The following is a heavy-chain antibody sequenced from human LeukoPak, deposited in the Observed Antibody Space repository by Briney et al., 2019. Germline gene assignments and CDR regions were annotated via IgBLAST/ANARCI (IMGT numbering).Heavy chain of an antibody. V-gene: IGHV4-34*01. D-gene: IGHD6-19*01. J-gene: IGHJ5*02. CDR1: GFTFSSYS. CDR3: ARGGSGWHPNWFDP. Sequence: GSLRLPCAASGFTFSSYSMNWIRQPPGKGLEWIGEINHSGSTNYNPSLKSRVTISVDTSKNQFSLKLSSVTAADTAVYYCARGGSGWHPNWFDPWGQGTLVTVSS. CDR2: INHSGST.